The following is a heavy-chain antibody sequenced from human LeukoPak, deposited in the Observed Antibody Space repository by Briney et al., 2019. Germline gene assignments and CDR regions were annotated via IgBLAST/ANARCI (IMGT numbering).Heavy chain of an antibody. V-gene: IGHV1-18*01. CDR1: GYTFSSYG. CDR3: SREFPFCGADCFSGVFDI. CDR2: ISVINNANT. D-gene: IGHD2-21*02. J-gene: IGHJ3*02. Sequence: GASVKVSCKASGYTFSSYGINWVRQAPGQGLEWMGWISVINNANTRYARNFQGRLTMTTDTSTTTAYMELRSLRSDDTAVYYCSREFPFCGADCFSGVFDIWGQGTMVTVS.